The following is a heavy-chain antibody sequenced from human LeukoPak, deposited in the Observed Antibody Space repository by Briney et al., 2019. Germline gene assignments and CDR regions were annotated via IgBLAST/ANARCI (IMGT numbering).Heavy chain of an antibody. CDR2: ITSSSSTM. Sequence: PGGSLRLSCAASGFTFSDYYMNWVRQAPGKGLEWVSYITSSSSTMFYADSVKGRFTISRDNARNSLYLQMNSLRAEDTALYYCAKGNSYDSSGLPFDYWGQGTLVTVSS. CDR1: GFTFSDYY. V-gene: IGHV3-11*01. J-gene: IGHJ4*02. CDR3: AKGNSYDSSGLPFDY. D-gene: IGHD3-22*01.